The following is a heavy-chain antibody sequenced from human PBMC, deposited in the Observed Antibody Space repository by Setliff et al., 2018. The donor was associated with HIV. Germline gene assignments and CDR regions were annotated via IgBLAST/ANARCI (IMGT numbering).Heavy chain of an antibody. CDR3: ARGQPIVPTGLVSFYFDH. J-gene: IGHJ4*02. V-gene: IGHV4-39*01. Sequence: SETLSLTCTVFGGSISGSNYYWVWIRQPPGKGLEWIANVHYSGSIYFNPSLRSRVAISVDTSHNQFSLKLSSVSAADTAVYYGARGQPIVPTGLVSFYFDHWGQGTLVTVS. CDR2: VHYSGSI. D-gene: IGHD2-2*01. CDR1: GGSISGSNYY.